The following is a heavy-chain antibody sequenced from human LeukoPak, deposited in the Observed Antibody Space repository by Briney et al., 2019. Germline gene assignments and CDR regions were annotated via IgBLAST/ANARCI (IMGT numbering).Heavy chain of an antibody. Sequence: GGSLRLSCAASGFTFSTYRMNWVRQAPGKGLEWVSSISSSSSYIYYADSVNGRFTISRDNAKNSLFLQMNSLRAEDTAVYYCAREVRVTTALDYWGQGTQVTVSS. CDR3: AREVRVTTALDY. V-gene: IGHV3-21*06. D-gene: IGHD4-17*01. CDR1: GFTFSTYR. J-gene: IGHJ4*02. CDR2: ISSSSSYI.